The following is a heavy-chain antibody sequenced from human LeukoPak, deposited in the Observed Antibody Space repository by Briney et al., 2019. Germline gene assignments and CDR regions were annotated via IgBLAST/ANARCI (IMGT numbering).Heavy chain of an antibody. CDR1: GFTFSSYA. V-gene: IGHV3-23*01. J-gene: IGHJ4*02. CDR2: ISGSGGST. CDR3: AKEKGSYHYVDY. D-gene: IGHD3-16*02. Sequence: QPGRSLRLSCAASGFTFSSYAMSWVRQAPGRGLEWVSTISGSGGSTYYADSVKGRFTISRDNSKNTLYLQMNSLRVEDTAVYYCAKEKGSYHYVDYWGQGTLVTVSS.